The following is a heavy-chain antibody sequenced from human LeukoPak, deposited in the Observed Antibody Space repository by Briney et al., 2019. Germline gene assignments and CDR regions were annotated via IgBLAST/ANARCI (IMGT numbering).Heavy chain of an antibody. Sequence: ASVKVSCKASGGTFSSYAFSWVRQAPGQGLEWMGGIIPIFGTTNYAQRFQGRVTITADESTSTAYMELSSLRPEDTAVYYCARGHYYYGSGSYEPLYLYFDYWGQGTLVTVSS. CDR3: ARGHYYYGSGSYEPLYLYFDY. V-gene: IGHV1-69*13. J-gene: IGHJ4*02. D-gene: IGHD3-10*01. CDR1: GGTFSSYA. CDR2: IIPIFGTT.